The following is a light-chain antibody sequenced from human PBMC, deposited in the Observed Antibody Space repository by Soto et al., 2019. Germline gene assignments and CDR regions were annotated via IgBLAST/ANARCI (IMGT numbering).Light chain of an antibody. CDR2: RAS. Sequence: EIVMTQSPGTLSVSPGESATLSCRASQRINRDLAWYEQKPGQTPTRVIYRASNWGTGIPDMFSGSGSGTDFTLTISRLEPEDFAVYYCQKRSNWPPITFGQGTRLEIK. CDR1: QRINRD. V-gene: IGKV3-11*01. CDR3: QKRSNWPPIT. J-gene: IGKJ5*01.